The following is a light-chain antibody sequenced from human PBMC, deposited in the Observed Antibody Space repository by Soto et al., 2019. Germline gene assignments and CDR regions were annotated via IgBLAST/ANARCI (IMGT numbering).Light chain of an antibody. Sequence: EIVLTQSPATLSLSPGEIATLYCRASQSVSSYLAWYQQKPGQAPRLLIYDASNRASGIPARFSGSGSGTDFTLTITSLDPEDFAVYYCQQRSYWPLTFGQGTRLEI. CDR3: QQRSYWPLT. CDR2: DAS. J-gene: IGKJ5*01. CDR1: QSVSSY. V-gene: IGKV3-11*01.